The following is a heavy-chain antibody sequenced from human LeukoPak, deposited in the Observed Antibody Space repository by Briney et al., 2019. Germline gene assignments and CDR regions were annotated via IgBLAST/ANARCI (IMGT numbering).Heavy chain of an antibody. CDR3: AREWTITLGAFDI. V-gene: IGHV1-69*04. Sequence: AASVKVSCKASGGTFSSYAISWVRQAPGQGLEWMGRIIPILGIANYAQKFQGRVTITADKSTSTAYMELSSLRSEDTAVYYCAREWTITLGAFDIWGQGTMVIVSS. J-gene: IGHJ3*02. D-gene: IGHD3-16*01. CDR1: GGTFSSYA. CDR2: IIPILGIA.